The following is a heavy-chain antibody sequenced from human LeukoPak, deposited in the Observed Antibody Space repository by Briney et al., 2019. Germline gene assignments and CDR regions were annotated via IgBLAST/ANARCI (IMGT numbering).Heavy chain of an antibody. V-gene: IGHV4-59*08. CDR3: ARQDGYSGYDGGFDS. D-gene: IGHD5-12*01. CDR1: GGSISGYY. J-gene: IGHJ4*02. CDR2: IYYSGST. Sequence: SETLSLTCTVSGGSISGYYWGWIRQPPGKGLEWIGYIYYSGSTKYNPSLKSRVTISVDTSKNQFSLKLSSVTAADTAVYYCARQDGYSGYDGGFDSWGQGTLVTVSS.